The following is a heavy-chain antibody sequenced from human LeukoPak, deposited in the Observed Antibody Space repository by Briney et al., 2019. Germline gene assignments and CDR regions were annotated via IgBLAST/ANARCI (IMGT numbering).Heavy chain of an antibody. CDR1: GFTFSSYA. CDR3: AKAWGTPPPRYSYGLDDYFDY. Sequence: GGSLRLSCAASGFTFSSYAMSWVRQAPGKGLEWVSAISGSSGSTYYADSVKGRFTISRDNSKNTLYLQMNSLRAEDTAVYYCAKAWGTPPPRYSYGLDDYFDYWGQGTLVTVSS. CDR2: ISGSSGST. D-gene: IGHD5-18*01. J-gene: IGHJ4*02. V-gene: IGHV3-23*01.